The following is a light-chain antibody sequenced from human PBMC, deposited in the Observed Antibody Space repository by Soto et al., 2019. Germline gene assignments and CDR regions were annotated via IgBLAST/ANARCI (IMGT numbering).Light chain of an antibody. CDR1: SSDVGGYNY. Sequence: QSALTQPASVSGSPGQSITISCTGTSSDVGGYNYVSWYQQHPGEAPKLMIYDVSNRPSGVSNRFSGSKSGNTASLTISGLQAEDEADDYCSSDTSSSTTVFGNGTKVTVL. J-gene: IGLJ1*01. CDR3: SSDTSSSTTV. V-gene: IGLV2-14*01. CDR2: DVS.